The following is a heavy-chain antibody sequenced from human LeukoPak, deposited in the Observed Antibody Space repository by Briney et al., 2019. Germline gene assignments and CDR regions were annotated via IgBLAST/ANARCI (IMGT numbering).Heavy chain of an antibody. CDR2: INPTTGGT. CDR3: ATSGIVTVDSQLDH. Sequence: ASVTVSCKASGYTFTGYYIHWVRQAPGQGLEWMGWINPTTGGTNSAQKFQGRVTMTRDTSISTAYLELRRLRSDDTAVYYCATSGIVTVDSQLDHWGQGTLVTVSS. CDR1: GYTFTGYY. D-gene: IGHD1-26*01. J-gene: IGHJ4*02. V-gene: IGHV1-2*02.